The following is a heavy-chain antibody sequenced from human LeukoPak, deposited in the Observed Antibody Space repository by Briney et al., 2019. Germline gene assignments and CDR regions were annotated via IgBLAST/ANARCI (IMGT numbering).Heavy chain of an antibody. J-gene: IGHJ3*02. CDR1: GYTFTTYY. Sequence: GTSVKISCKASGYTFTTYYIHWVRQAPGQGLEWMGIIDPSGERASYARKFRVRVTMTRDAFMSTVYVELNSLRSEDTAMYYCTRSSSVTMVRDADKFDIWGQGTTVTVSS. V-gene: IGHV1-46*01. CDR3: TRSSSVTMVRDADKFDI. D-gene: IGHD3-10*01. CDR2: IDPSGERA.